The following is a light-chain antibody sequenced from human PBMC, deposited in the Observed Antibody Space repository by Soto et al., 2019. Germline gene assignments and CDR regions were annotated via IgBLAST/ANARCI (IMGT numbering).Light chain of an antibody. CDR2: EVN. J-gene: IGLJ1*01. CDR3: SSFRSSSTLFV. CDR1: SSDVGGFNY. V-gene: IGLV2-14*01. Sequence: QSALTQPASVSGSPGQSITISCTGSSSDVGGFNYVSWYQQRPGKAPKLMIYEVNNRPSGVSNRFSGSKSGNTASLTISGLQAEDEADYYCSSFRSSSTLFVFGTGTKVTVL.